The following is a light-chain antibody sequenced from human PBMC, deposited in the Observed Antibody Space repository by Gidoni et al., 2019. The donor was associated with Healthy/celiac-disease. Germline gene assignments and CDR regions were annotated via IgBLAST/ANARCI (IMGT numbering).Light chain of an antibody. CDR2: EVS. J-gene: IGLJ2*01. CDR3: SSYAGSNNLV. V-gene: IGLV2-8*01. CDR1: SSDVGCYNY. Sequence: QSALTQPPSASASPGRSVTISCTGTSSDVGCYNYVSWYQQHPGKAPKLMIYEVSKQPSGVPDRFSGSKSGNTASLTVSGLQAEDEADYYCSSYAGSNNLVFGGGTKLTVL.